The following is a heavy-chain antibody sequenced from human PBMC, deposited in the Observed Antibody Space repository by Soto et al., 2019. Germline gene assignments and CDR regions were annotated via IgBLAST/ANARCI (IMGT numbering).Heavy chain of an antibody. Sequence: QVQLVQSGTEVKKPGASVKVSCKASGYTFTSYGISWVRQAPGQGPEWMGWISGYNGNTHYAQKFQGKVTMTTDTSTSTDYMELRSLRSDDTAVYYCAKADSNYAGRFSYYYLDVWGNGTLVTVSS. CDR1: GYTFTSYG. CDR3: AKADSNYAGRFSYYYLDV. V-gene: IGHV1-18*01. D-gene: IGHD4-4*01. J-gene: IGHJ6*03. CDR2: ISGYNGNT.